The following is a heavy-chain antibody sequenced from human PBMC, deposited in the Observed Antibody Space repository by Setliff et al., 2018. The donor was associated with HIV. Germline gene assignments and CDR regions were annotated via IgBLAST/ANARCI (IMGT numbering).Heavy chain of an antibody. J-gene: IGHJ2*01. D-gene: IGHD3-10*01. CDR3: ARDDHYYDSGSYYSDWYFDL. CDR1: GGTFTNYA. Sequence: GASVKVSCKASGGTFTNYAISWVRQAPGQGLEWMGGIIPIFGSTKYAQKFQGRVTITADESTSTADMELSSLRSADTAVYYCARDDHYYDSGSYYSDWYFDLWGRGTLVTVSS. V-gene: IGHV1-69*13. CDR2: IIPIFGST.